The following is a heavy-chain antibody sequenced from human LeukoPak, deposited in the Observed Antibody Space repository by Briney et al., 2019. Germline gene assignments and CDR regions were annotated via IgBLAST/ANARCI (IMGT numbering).Heavy chain of an antibody. CDR2: ISAYNGNT. CDR3: ARDSYSPNYYDSSGYFDAFDI. J-gene: IGHJ3*02. V-gene: IGHV1-18*01. D-gene: IGHD3-22*01. CDR1: GGTFSSYA. Sequence: GASVKVSCKASGGTFSSYAISWVRQAPGQGLEWMGWISAYNGNTNYAQKLQGRVTMTTDTSTSTAYMELRSLRSDDTAVYYCARDSYSPNYYDSSGYFDAFDIWGQGTMVTVSS.